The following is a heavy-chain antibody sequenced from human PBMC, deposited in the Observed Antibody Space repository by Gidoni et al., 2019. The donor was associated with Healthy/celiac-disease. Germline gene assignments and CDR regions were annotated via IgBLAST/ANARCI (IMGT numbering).Heavy chain of an antibody. Sequence: QVQLQQWGAGLLKPSETLSRTCAGYGGTFSGYYWSWIRQPPGKGLEWIGEINHSGSTNYNPSLKSRVTILVDTSKNQFSLKLSSVTAADTAVYYCARGGWLRVYYFDYWGQGTLVTVSS. CDR2: INHSGST. J-gene: IGHJ4*02. CDR1: GGTFSGYY. CDR3: ARGGWLRVYYFDY. D-gene: IGHD5-12*01. V-gene: IGHV4-34*01.